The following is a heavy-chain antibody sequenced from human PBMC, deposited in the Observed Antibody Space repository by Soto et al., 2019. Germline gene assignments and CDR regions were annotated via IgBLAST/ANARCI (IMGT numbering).Heavy chain of an antibody. CDR2: IYYSGST. V-gene: IGHV4-31*03. Sequence: PSETLSLTCTVSGGSISSSSYYWGWIRQHPGKGLEWIGYIYYSGSTYYNPSLKSRVTISVDTSKNQFSLKLSSVTAADTAVYYCAREVIAGRKLDYWGQGTLVTV. CDR1: GGSISSSSYY. D-gene: IGHD4-4*01. J-gene: IGHJ4*02. CDR3: AREVIAGRKLDY.